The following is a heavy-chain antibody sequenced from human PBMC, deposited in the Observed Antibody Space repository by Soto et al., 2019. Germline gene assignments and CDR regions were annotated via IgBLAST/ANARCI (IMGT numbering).Heavy chain of an antibody. CDR3: AKAPIAPRRPDALDI. Sequence: GGSLRLSCAASGFTFSSYRMSWVRQAPGKGLEWVSAISGSCGSTCYADSVKGRFTISRDNSKNTLYLKMNSLRGEDTAVYYCAKAPIAPRRPDALDIWGQRTMVTVSS. D-gene: IGHD6-6*01. CDR2: ISGSCGST. CDR1: GFTFSSYR. J-gene: IGHJ3*02. V-gene: IGHV3-23*01.